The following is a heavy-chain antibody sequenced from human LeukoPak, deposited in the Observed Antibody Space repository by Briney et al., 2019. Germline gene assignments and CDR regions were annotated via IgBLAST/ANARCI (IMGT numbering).Heavy chain of an antibody. V-gene: IGHV4-4*02. J-gene: IGHJ6*03. D-gene: IGHD3-3*01. CDR1: GGSISSSNW. CDR2: IYHSGST. Sequence: PSGTLSLTCAVSGGSISSSNWWSWIRQPPGKGLEWIGEIYHSGSTNYNPSLKSRVTISVDKSKTQFSLKLSSVTAADTAVYYCARGGSPDYDFWSGYYTGIEQFEGKSFEVNMDVWGKGTTVTVSS. CDR3: ARGGSPDYDFWSGYYTGIEQFEGKSFEVNMDV.